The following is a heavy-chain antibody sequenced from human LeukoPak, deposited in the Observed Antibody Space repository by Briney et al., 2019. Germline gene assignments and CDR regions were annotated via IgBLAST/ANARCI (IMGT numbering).Heavy chain of an antibody. CDR2: IIPIFGTA. J-gene: IGHJ6*02. D-gene: IGHD3-22*01. Sequence: SVKVSCKASGGTFSSYAISWVRQAPGQGLEWMGGIIPIFGTANYAQKFQGRVTITADESTSTAYMELSSLRSEDTAVYYCASSVVPSYSDTDFPPGTYYYDSSGYFRYYYYGMDVWGQGTTVTVSS. V-gene: IGHV1-69*13. CDR1: GGTFSSYA. CDR3: ASSVVPSYSDTDFPPGTYYYDSSGYFRYYYYGMDV.